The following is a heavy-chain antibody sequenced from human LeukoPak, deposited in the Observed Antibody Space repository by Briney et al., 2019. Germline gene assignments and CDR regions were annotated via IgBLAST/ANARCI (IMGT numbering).Heavy chain of an antibody. CDR1: GYTFTGYY. CDR3: ARDHCSSTSCYWVY. D-gene: IGHD2-2*01. CDR2: INPNSGGT. V-gene: IGHV1-2*06. J-gene: IGHJ4*02. Sequence: ASVTVSCKASGYTFTGYYMHWVRQAPGQGLEWMGRINPNSGGTNYAQKFQGRVTMTRDTSISTAYMELSRLRSDDTAVYYCARDHCSSTSCYWVYWGQGTLVTVSS.